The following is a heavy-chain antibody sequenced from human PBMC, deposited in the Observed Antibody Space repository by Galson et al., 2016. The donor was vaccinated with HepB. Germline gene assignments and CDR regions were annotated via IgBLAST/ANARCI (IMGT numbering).Heavy chain of an antibody. V-gene: IGHV3-21*01. J-gene: IGHJ3*02. CDR3: ARVRGDIVVVTAIGDDAFDI. D-gene: IGHD2-21*02. CDR2: ISSSSSYI. CDR1: GFTFTSYS. Sequence: SLRLSCAASGFTFTSYSMNWVRQAPGKGLGWVSSISSSSSYIYYADSVKGRFTISRDNAKNSLYLQMNSLRAEDTAVYSCARVRGDIVVVTAIGDDAFDIWGQGTMVTVSS.